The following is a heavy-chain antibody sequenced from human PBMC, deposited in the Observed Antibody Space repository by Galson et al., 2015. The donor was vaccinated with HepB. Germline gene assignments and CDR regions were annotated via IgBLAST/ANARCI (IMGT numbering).Heavy chain of an antibody. V-gene: IGHV3-33*01. J-gene: IGHJ6*02. CDR2: IWYDGSNK. CDR1: GFTFSSYG. Sequence: SLRLSCAASGFTFSSYGMHWVRQAPGKGPEWVAVIWYDGSNKYYADSVKGRFTISRDNSKNTLYLQMNSLRAEDTAVYYRARDHRPRYCSGGSCYPPYYYYGMDVWGQGTTVTVSS. D-gene: IGHD2-15*01. CDR3: ARDHRPRYCSGGSCYPPYYYYGMDV.